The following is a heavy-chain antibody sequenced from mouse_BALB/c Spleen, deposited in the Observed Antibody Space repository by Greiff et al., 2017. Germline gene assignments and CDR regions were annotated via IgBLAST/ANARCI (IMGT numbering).Heavy chain of an antibody. Sequence: EVQLQQSGPSLVKPSQTLSLTCSVTGDSITSGYWNWIRKFPGNKLEYMGYISYSGSTDYNPSLKSRISITRDTSKNQYYLQLNSVTTEDTATYYCARPHTMIATGDWYFDVWGAGTTVTVSS. CDR3: ARPHTMIATGDWYFDV. CDR2: ISYSGST. CDR1: GDSITSGY. J-gene: IGHJ1*01. D-gene: IGHD2-4*01. V-gene: IGHV3-8*02.